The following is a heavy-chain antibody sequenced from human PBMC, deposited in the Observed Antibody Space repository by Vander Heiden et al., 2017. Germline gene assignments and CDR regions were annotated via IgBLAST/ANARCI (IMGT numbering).Heavy chain of an antibody. Sequence: QVQLVQSGAEVKKPGASVKVSCKASGYTFPSYYMHWVRQAPGQGLEWMGIINPSGGSTSYAQKFQGRVTMTRDTSTSTVYMELSSLRSEDTAVYYCARHGQGNYYYYYGMDVWGQGTTVTVSS. CDR1: GYTFPSYY. D-gene: IGHD3-10*01. V-gene: IGHV1-46*01. CDR2: INPSGGST. J-gene: IGHJ6*02. CDR3: ARHGQGNYYYYYGMDV.